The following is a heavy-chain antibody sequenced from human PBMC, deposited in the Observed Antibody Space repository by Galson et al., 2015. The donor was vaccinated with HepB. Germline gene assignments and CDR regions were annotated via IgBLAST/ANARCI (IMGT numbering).Heavy chain of an antibody. CDR2: IGSDSSTI. CDR1: GFTFSRYA. J-gene: IGHJ5*02. D-gene: IGHD1-14*01. Sequence: SLRLSCAASGFTFSRYAMNWARQTPGKGLEWVSYIGSDSSTIYYADSVKGRFTISRDNAKNSLFLQMNSLRAEDTAVYYCVRENNHFWFDPWCQGTLVTVSS. CDR3: VRENNHFWFDP. V-gene: IGHV3-48*01.